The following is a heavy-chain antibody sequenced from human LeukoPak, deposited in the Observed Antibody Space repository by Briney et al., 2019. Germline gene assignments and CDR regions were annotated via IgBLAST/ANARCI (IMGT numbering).Heavy chain of an antibody. J-gene: IGHJ6*02. CDR2: INHSGST. CDR1: GGSFSGYY. V-gene: IGHV4-34*01. Sequence: SETLSLTCAVYGGSFSGYYWSWIRQPPGKGLEWIGEINHSGSTNYNPSLKSRVTISVDTSKSQFSLKLSSVTAADTAVYYCARKVAAARFHYYYGMDVWGQGTTVTVSS. CDR3: ARKVAAARFHYYYGMDV. D-gene: IGHD6-6*01.